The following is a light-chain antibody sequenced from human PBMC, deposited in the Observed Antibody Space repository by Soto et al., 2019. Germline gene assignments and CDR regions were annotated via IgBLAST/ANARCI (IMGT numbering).Light chain of an antibody. J-gene: IGLJ1*01. CDR3: AAWDDSLSGPSYV. CDR2: SNN. Sequence: QSVLTQPPSASGTPGQRVTISCSGSSSNIGSNYVYWYQQLPGTAPKLLIYSNNQRPSGAPDRFSGSKSGTSASLAISGLRSEDEADYYCAAWDDSLSGPSYVFGTGTKVTVL. CDR1: SSNIGSNY. V-gene: IGLV1-47*02.